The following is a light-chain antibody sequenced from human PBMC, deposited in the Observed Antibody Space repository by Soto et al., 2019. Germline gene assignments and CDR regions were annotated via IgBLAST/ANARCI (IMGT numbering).Light chain of an antibody. CDR3: QQYNSYSPWT. Sequence: DTQMTQSPSTLSASVRDRATITSGLSQSVNKWLAWFQQKPGKVPKLLIFDASTLQTGVPSRFGGGGSGTEFTLTISGLQPDDFATYYCQQYNSYSPWTFGPGTKVDIK. CDR2: DAS. J-gene: IGKJ1*01. V-gene: IGKV1-5*01. CDR1: QSVNKW.